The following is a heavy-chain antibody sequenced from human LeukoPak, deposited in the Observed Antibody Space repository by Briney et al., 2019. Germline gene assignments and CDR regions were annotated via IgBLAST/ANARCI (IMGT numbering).Heavy chain of an antibody. Sequence: GKSLTLSCEASGFTFNTYGMHWVRQAPGKGLEWVAVMRSDGSDIYYADSVNGRFTISRDNSKNTLYLQMNSLRAEDTAVYYCARDQSPKWGSGERYFDYWGQGTLVTVSS. V-gene: IGHV3-33*01. CDR2: MRSDGSDI. CDR1: GFTFNTYG. D-gene: IGHD7-27*01. CDR3: ARDQSPKWGSGERYFDY. J-gene: IGHJ4*02.